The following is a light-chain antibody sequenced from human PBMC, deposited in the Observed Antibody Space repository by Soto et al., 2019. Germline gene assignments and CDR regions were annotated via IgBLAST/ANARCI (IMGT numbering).Light chain of an antibody. CDR1: NSDIGGYKY. V-gene: IGLV2-14*01. CDR3: DSYTTSSTWV. Sequence: QSVLTQPASVSGSPGQSITISCTGTNSDIGGYKYVSWYQQHPGKAPKLMIYDVSNRPSGVSYRFSGSKSGNTASLTISGLQAEDEAEYYCDSYTTSSTWVFGGGTKLTVL. CDR2: DVS. J-gene: IGLJ3*02.